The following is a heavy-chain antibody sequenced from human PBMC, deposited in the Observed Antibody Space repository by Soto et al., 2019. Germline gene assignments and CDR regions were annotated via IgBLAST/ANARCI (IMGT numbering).Heavy chain of an antibody. D-gene: IGHD6-13*01. V-gene: IGHV1-69*13. CDR1: GGIFNTYA. CDR3: ARGTGMSHSWYADS. CDR2: IIPIFGTA. Sequence: SVKVSCKASGGIFNTYALSWVRQAPGQGLEWMGGIIPIFGTANYAQKFQGSVTITADESTNTTYMELSSLRSDDTAVYYCARGTGMSHSWYADSWGQGTRVTVSS. J-gene: IGHJ5*02.